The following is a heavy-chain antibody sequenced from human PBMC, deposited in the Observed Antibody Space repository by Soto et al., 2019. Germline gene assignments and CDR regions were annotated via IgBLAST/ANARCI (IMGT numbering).Heavy chain of an antibody. CDR2: IYYSGST. CDR3: ARHHDYIWGSYRPMAFDI. J-gene: IGHJ3*02. Sequence: SETLSLTCTVSGGSISSYYWSWIRQPPGKGLEWIGYIYYSGSTNYNPSLKSRVTISVDTSKNQFSLKLSSVTAADTAVYYCARHHDYIWGSYRPMAFDIWGQGTMVTVSS. CDR1: GGSISSYY. V-gene: IGHV4-59*08. D-gene: IGHD3-16*02.